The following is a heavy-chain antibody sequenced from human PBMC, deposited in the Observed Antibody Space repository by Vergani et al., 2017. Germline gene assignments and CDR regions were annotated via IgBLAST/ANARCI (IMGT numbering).Heavy chain of an antibody. Sequence: QVQLVESGGGVVQPGRSLRLSCAASGFTFSSYGMHWVRQAPGKGLEWVAVISYDGSNKYYADSVKGRFTISRDNSKNTLYLQLNSLRAEDTAVYYCANSPSFASLCPPSSSSSAMDVWGQGTTVTVSS. CDR3: ANSPSFASLCPPSSSSSAMDV. J-gene: IGHJ6*02. V-gene: IGHV3-30*18. CDR1: GFTFSSYG. CDR2: ISYDGSNK.